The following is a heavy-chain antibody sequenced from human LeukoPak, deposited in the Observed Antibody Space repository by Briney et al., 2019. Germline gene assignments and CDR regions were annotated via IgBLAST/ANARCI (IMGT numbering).Heavy chain of an antibody. CDR3: ARGGGYCSSASCPEFDY. V-gene: IGHV1-69*06. CDR1: GGTFSSYA. CDR2: IIPIFGTA. Sequence: ASVKVSCKASGGTFSSYAISWVRQAPGQGLGWMGGIIPIFGTANYEPPFQAKVTITAVKSPSTASMEQSRLRSEDTAVYYCARGGGYCSSASCPEFDYWGQGTLVTVSS. J-gene: IGHJ4*02. D-gene: IGHD2-2*01.